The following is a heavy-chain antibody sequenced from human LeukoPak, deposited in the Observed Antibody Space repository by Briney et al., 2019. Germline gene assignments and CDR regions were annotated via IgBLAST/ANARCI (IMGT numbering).Heavy chain of an antibody. CDR1: GFTFSNSA. CDR2: ISYDGNNK. D-gene: IGHD3-10*01. Sequence: GGSLRLSCAASGFTFSNSAMNWVRQAPGKGLEWVAVISYDGNNKYYSDSARGRFPISRDNSKNTLYLQMNSLRAEDTALYYCAKDMYYRVPGSYCNVDYWGQGTLVTVSS. CDR3: AKDMYYRVPGSYCNVDY. V-gene: IGHV3-30*18. J-gene: IGHJ4*02.